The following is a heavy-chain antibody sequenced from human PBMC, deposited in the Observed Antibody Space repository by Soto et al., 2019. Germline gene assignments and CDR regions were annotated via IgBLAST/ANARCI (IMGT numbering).Heavy chain of an antibody. CDR2: IYSGGST. J-gene: IGHJ6*02. CDR1: GFTVSSNY. D-gene: IGHD1-26*01. V-gene: IGHV3-53*02. Sequence: EVQLVETGGGLIQPGGSLRLSCAASGFTVSSNYMSWVRQAPGKGLEWVSVIYSGGSTYYADSVKGRFTISRDNSKNTLYLQMNSLRAEDTAVYYYARGGAGATRNYYYYYGMDVWGQGTTVTVSS. CDR3: ARGGAGATRNYYYYYGMDV.